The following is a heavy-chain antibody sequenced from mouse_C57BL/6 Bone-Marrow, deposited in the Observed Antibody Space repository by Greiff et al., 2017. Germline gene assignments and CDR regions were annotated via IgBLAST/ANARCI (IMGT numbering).Heavy chain of an antibody. CDR3: ARGLGGSSCVYYFDY. Sequence: VQLQQSGPVLVKPGASVKMSCKASGYTFTDYYMNWVKQSHGKSLEWIGVINPYNGGTSYNQKFKGKATLTVDKSSSTAYMELNSLTSEDSAVYYCARGLGGSSCVYYFDYWGQGTTLTVSS. D-gene: IGHD1-1*01. CDR1: GYTFTDYY. V-gene: IGHV1-19*01. CDR2: INPYNGGT. J-gene: IGHJ2*01.